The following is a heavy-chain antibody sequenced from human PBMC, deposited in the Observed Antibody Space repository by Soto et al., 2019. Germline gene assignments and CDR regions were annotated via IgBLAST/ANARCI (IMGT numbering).Heavy chain of an antibody. J-gene: IGHJ4*02. CDR2: IKTKVAGGTT. V-gene: IGHV3-15*01. CDR3: MSHADSNGRAH. D-gene: IGHD2-8*01. Sequence: EVELVESGGGWAKPGGSLRLSCAASGFIFRNDWMNWVRQAPGKGLEWVARIKTKVAGGTTADAAPVQGRFFIQRDDSQNSLFLQINRLQNEDTAVYYCMSHADSNGRAHWGQGTLVTV. CDR1: GFIFRNDW.